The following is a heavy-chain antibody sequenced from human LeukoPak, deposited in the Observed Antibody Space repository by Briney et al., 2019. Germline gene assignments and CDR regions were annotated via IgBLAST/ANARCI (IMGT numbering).Heavy chain of an antibody. CDR1: GFTFSSYG. Sequence: GGSLRLSCAASGFTFSSYGMHWVRQAPGKGLEWVAVISYDGSNKYYADSVRGRFTISRDNSKNTLYLQMNSLRAEDTAVYYCAKDRGGYGDADYWGQGTLVTVSS. V-gene: IGHV3-30*18. D-gene: IGHD4-17*01. J-gene: IGHJ4*02. CDR3: AKDRGGYGDADY. CDR2: ISYDGSNK.